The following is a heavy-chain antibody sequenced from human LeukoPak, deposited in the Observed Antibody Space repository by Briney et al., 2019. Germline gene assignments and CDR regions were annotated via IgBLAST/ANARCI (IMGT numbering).Heavy chain of an antibody. J-gene: IGHJ4*02. D-gene: IGHD2-15*01. CDR3: ARGSYCSVVAAALFDY. Sequence: NPGGSLRLSCTASGFTFSSYGIHWVRQAPGKGLEWVSVIYSGGSTYYADSVKGRFTISRDNSKNTLYLQMNSLRAEDTAVYYCARGSYCSVVAAALFDYWGQGTLVTVSS. CDR2: IYSGGST. V-gene: IGHV3-66*01. CDR1: GFTFSSYG.